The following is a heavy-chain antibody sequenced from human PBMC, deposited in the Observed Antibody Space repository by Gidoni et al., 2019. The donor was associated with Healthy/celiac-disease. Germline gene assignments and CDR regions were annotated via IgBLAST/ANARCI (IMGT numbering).Heavy chain of an antibody. J-gene: IGHJ4*02. CDR1: GFTFEDYA. D-gene: IGHD5-18*01. CDR3: AKALSLGGTAMGQYYFDY. V-gene: IGHV3-9*01. Sequence: EVQLVESGGGLVQPGRSLRLSCAASGFTFEDYAMHWVRQAPGKGLEWVSGISWNSGSIGYADSVKGRFTISRDNAKNSLYLQMNSLRAEDTALYYCAKALSLGGTAMGQYYFDYWGQGTLVTVSS. CDR2: ISWNSGSI.